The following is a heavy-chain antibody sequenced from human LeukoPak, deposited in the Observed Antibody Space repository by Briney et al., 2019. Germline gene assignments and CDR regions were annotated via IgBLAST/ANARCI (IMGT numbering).Heavy chain of an antibody. J-gene: IGHJ3*02. CDR1: GFTFSSYA. D-gene: IGHD2-2*01. CDR3: AKDIVVVPAATLNAFDI. Sequence: GGSLRLSCAASGFTFSSYAMSWVRQAPGKGLEWDSAISGSGGSTYYADSVKGRFTISRDNSKNTLYLQMNSLRAEDTAVYYCAKDIVVVPAATLNAFDIWGQGTMVTVSS. V-gene: IGHV3-23*01. CDR2: ISGSGGST.